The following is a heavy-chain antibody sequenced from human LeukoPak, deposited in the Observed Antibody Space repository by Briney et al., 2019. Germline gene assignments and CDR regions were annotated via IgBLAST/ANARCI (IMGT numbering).Heavy chain of an antibody. D-gene: IGHD3-22*01. V-gene: IGHV3-30*18. CDR1: GFTFSSYG. J-gene: IGHJ4*02. Sequence: GGSLRLSCAASGFTFSSYGMHWVRQAPGKGLEWVAVISYDGSNKYYADSVKGRFTISRDKSKNTLYLQMNSLRAEDTAVYYCAKDRWYYDSSGYYDYWGQGTLVTVSS. CDR2: ISYDGSNK. CDR3: AKDRWYYDSSGYYDY.